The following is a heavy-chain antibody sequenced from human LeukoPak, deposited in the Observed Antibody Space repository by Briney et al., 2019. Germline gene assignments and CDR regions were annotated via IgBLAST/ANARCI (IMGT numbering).Heavy chain of an antibody. CDR1: GFTFSTYS. V-gene: IGHV3-48*02. Sequence: GGSLRLSCAASGFTFSTYSMNWVRQAPGKGLEWVSYIRSSGSPIYYADSVRGRFTISRDNAKNSLYLQMNSLRDEDTAVYYCVRDPDALDFWGQGTPVTVSS. J-gene: IGHJ4*02. CDR3: VRDPDALDF. CDR2: IRSSGSPI.